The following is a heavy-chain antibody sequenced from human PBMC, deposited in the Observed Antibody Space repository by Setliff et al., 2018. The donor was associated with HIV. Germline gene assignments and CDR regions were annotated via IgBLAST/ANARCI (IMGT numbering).Heavy chain of an antibody. Sequence: SETLSLTCTVSGGSIRRDSYYWTWIRQPAGEGLEWIGRIYSSGNTNYNPSLESRVTISVDTSKNQFSLKLSSVTAADTAVYYCAREEKLSAVAGTMYYYYAMDVWGQGTTVTVSS. CDR1: GGSIRRDSYY. CDR2: IYSSGNT. J-gene: IGHJ6*02. V-gene: IGHV4-61*02. CDR3: AREEKLSAVAGTMYYYYAMDV. D-gene: IGHD6-19*01.